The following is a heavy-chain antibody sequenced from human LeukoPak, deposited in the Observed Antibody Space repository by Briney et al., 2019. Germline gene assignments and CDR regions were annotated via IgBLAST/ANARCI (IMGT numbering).Heavy chain of an antibody. CDR1: GGSFSGYY. V-gene: IGHV4-34*01. CDR2: INHSGST. Sequence: SETLSLTCAVYGGSFSGYYWSWIRQPPGKGLEWIGEINHSGSTNYNPSLKSRVTISVDTSKNQFSLKLSSVTAADTAVYYCARLNTNSSSWYFLYWGQGTLVTVSS. J-gene: IGHJ4*02. D-gene: IGHD6-13*01. CDR3: ARLNTNSSSWYFLY.